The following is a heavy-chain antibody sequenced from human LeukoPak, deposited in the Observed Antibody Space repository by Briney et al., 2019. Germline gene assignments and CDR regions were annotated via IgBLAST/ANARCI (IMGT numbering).Heavy chain of an antibody. D-gene: IGHD1-1*01. J-gene: IGHJ4*02. CDR3: ARGVTTGTGRGYFDY. CDR1: GFTFGSYA. Sequence: PGRSLRLSCAASGFTFGSYAMHWVRQAPGKGLEWVAVISYDGSNKYYADSVKGRFTISRDNSENTLYLQMDSLRPEDTAVYFCARGVTTGTGRGYFDYWGQGTLVTVSS. CDR2: ISYDGSNK. V-gene: IGHV3-30-3*01.